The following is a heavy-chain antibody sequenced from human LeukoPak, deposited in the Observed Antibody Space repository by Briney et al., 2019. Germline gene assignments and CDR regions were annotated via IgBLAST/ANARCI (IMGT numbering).Heavy chain of an antibody. D-gene: IGHD4-17*01. J-gene: IGHJ4*02. CDR3: ARDHTVTTFLDY. CDR2: IYHSGST. V-gene: IGHV4-38-2*02. CDR1: GGSISSYY. Sequence: PSETLSLTCTVSGGSISSYYWSWFRQPPGKGLEWIGSIYHSGSTYYNPSLKSRVTISVDTSKNQFSLKLSSVTAADTAVYYCARDHTVTTFLDYWGQGTLVTVSS.